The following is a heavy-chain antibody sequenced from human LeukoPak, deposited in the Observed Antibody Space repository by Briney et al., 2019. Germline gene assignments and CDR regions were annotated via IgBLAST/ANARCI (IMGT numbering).Heavy chain of an antibody. CDR2: IKSKSDGGTT. D-gene: IGHD2-15*01. CDR1: TSTFSNAW. J-gene: IGHJ3*02. Sequence: PGGSLRLSCAASTSTFSNAWMSWVRQAPGKGLEWVGRIKSKSDGGTTDYAAPVKGRFTISRDDSKNTLYLQMNSLKTEDTAVYYCTTAPRGYCSGGSCSYAFDIWGQGTMVTVSS. V-gene: IGHV3-15*01. CDR3: TTAPRGYCSGGSCSYAFDI.